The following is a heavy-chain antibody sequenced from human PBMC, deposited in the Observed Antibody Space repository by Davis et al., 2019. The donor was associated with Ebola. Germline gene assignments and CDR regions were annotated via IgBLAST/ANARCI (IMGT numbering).Heavy chain of an antibody. J-gene: IGHJ5*02. CDR3: ARGQGSGIWNWFDP. CDR2: ISSSGSTI. Sequence: LKISCAASGFTFSDYYMSWIRQAPGKGLEWVSYISSSGSTIYYADSVKGRFTISRDNAKNSLYLQMNSLRAEDTAVYYCARGQGSGIWNWFDPWGQGTLVTVSS. V-gene: IGHV3-11*01. CDR1: GFTFSDYY. D-gene: IGHD2/OR15-2a*01.